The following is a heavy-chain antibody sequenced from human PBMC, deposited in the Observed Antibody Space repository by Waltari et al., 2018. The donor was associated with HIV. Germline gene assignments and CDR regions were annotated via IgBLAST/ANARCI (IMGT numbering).Heavy chain of an antibody. V-gene: IGHV3-53*02. Sequence: EVTVVETGGGLVQAGEPLIISCGAYCLSLMTTYMSWVRQAPGTGLEWVSVIYSDGDTSYGDSVKGRFTMSRDNSKNTVFLQMNSLRVEDTAVYYCARGREYSYGPVSYWGQGALVTVSS. CDR2: IYSDGDT. J-gene: IGHJ4*02. CDR3: ARGREYSYGPVSY. CDR1: CLSLMTTY. D-gene: IGHD5-18*01.